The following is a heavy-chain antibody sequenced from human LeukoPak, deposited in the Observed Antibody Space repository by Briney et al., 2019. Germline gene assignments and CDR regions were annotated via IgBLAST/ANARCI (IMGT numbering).Heavy chain of an antibody. CDR2: ISSSGSTI. CDR3: AELGITMIGGV. J-gene: IGHJ6*04. Sequence: GGSLRLSCAASGFTFSSYEMNWVRQAPGTGVEWVSYISSSGSTIYYADSVKGRFTISRDNAKNSLYLQMNSLRAEDTAVYYCAELGITMIGGVWGKGTTVTISS. D-gene: IGHD3-10*02. CDR1: GFTFSSYE. V-gene: IGHV3-48*03.